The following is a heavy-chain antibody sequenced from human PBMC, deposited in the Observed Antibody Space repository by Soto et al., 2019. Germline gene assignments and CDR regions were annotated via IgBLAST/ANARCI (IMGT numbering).Heavy chain of an antibody. D-gene: IGHD3-9*01. J-gene: IGHJ4*02. CDR3: ARERPSGLVDLDY. Sequence: EVQLVESGGGLVQPGGSLRLSCAASGFTFSNYWMSWVRQAPGKGLEWLAIIKEDGRETNYVDSVKCRFTISRDNAKNSLYLQINSLRAEDTVVFYCARERPSGLVDLDYWGQGTLVTVSS. CDR1: GFTFSNYW. V-gene: IGHV3-7*01. CDR2: IKEDGRET.